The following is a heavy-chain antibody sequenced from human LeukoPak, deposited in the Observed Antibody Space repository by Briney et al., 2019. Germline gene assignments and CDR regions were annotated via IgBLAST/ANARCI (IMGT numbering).Heavy chain of an antibody. CDR2: IHTSGTT. Sequence: KPSETLSLTCTVSGDSMGRYYWSFIRQPAGKGLEWIGRIHTSGTTRYNPSLKSRVTISMDYSKNQFSLKLTSVTAADTAIYYCGKTDIYFNPIDYWGPGSLVTVSS. D-gene: IGHD3-9*01. V-gene: IGHV4-4*07. CDR3: GKTDIYFNPIDY. J-gene: IGHJ4*02. CDR1: GDSMGRYY.